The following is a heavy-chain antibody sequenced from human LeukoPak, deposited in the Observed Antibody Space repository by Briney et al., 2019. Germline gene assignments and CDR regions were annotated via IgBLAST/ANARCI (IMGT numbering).Heavy chain of an antibody. D-gene: IGHD5-24*01. CDR2: IYSGGST. V-gene: IGHV3-53*01. Sequence: PGGSLRLSCAVSGFTVSSNYMSWVRQAPGKGLEWVSVIYSGGSTYYADSVKGRFTISRDNSKNTLYLQMNSLRAEDTAVYYCARRWPGFDYWGQGTLVTVSS. CDR3: ARRWPGFDY. CDR1: GFTVSSNY. J-gene: IGHJ4*02.